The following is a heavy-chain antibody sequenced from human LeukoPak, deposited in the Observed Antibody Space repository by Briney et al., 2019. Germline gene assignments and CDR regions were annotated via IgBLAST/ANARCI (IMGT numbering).Heavy chain of an antibody. CDR1: GFTFSNYA. Sequence: GGSLRLSCAASGFTFSNYAMSWVRQAPGKGLEWVSAITGRGGNTYYADSVKGRFTISRDNSKNTVFLQMNSLRAEDTAVYYCAKWGDYDVLTGYYVSDYWGQGTLVTVSS. CDR2: ITGRGGNT. D-gene: IGHD3-9*01. J-gene: IGHJ4*02. V-gene: IGHV3-23*01. CDR3: AKWGDYDVLTGYYVSDY.